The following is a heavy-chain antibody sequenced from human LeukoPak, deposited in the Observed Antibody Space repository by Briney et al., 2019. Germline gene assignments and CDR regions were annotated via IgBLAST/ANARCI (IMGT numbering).Heavy chain of an antibody. D-gene: IGHD2-2*01. Sequence: GSLHLSCAASGIPFSSYAMSWVRPAPGEGLEWVSAISGSGGSTYYADSVKGRFTISRDNSKNTLYLQMNSLRAEDTAVYYCAKGAWRVVPAAPDYWGQGTLVTVSS. CDR2: ISGSGGST. CDR1: GIPFSSYA. CDR3: AKGAWRVVPAAPDY. J-gene: IGHJ4*02. V-gene: IGHV3-23*01.